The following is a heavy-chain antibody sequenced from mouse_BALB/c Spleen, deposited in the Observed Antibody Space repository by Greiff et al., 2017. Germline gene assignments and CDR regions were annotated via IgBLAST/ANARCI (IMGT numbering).Heavy chain of an antibody. D-gene: IGHD2-4*01. J-gene: IGHJ4*01. CDR3: VRGYYDYLYYAMDY. CDR2: IRSKSNNYAT. V-gene: IGHV10-1*02. Sequence: EVQRVESGGGLVQPKGSLKLSCAASGFTFNTYAMNWVRQAPGKGLEWVARIRSKSNNYATYYADSVKDRFTISRDDSQSMLYLQMNNLKTEDTAMYYCVRGYYDYLYYAMDYWGQGTSVTVSS. CDR1: GFTFNTYA.